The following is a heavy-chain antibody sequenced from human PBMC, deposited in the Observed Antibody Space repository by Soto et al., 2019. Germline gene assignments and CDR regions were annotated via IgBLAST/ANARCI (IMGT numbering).Heavy chain of an antibody. J-gene: IGHJ4*02. D-gene: IGHD2-21*02. CDR1: GFTFSSYG. V-gene: IGHV3-30*18. CDR2: ISYDGSNK. Sequence: QVQLVESGGGVVQPGRSLRLSCAASGFTFSSYGMHWVRQAPGKGLEWVAVISYDGSNKYYADSVKGRFTISRDNSKNTLYLQMNSLRAVDTAVYYCAKDSRIVVVTAPDDYWGQGTLVTVSS. CDR3: AKDSRIVVVTAPDDY.